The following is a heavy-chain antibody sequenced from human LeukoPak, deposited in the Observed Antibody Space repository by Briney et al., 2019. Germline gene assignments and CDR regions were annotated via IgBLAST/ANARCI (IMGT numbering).Heavy chain of an antibody. CDR3: ARDLHTFGFDY. J-gene: IGHJ4*02. Sequence: ASVKVSCKASGYTFTGYYMHWVRQAPGQGLEWMGRINPNSGVTNYAQKFQGRVTMTRDTSISTAYMELSRLRSDDTAVYYCARDLHTFGFDYWGQGTLVTVSS. CDR1: GYTFTGYY. CDR2: INPNSGVT. D-gene: IGHD3-16*01. V-gene: IGHV1-2*06.